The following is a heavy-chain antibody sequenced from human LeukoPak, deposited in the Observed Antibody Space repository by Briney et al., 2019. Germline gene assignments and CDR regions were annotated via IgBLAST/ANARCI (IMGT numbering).Heavy chain of an antibody. J-gene: IGHJ6*02. CDR3: ARDSRPPYYYYYGMDV. V-gene: IGHV3-7*03. Sequence: GGSLRLSCAAFGFTFSNYWMSWVRQAPGKGLEWVANIKQDGSEKYYVDSVKGRFTISRDNARNTLYLQMNSLRAEDTAVYYCARDSRPPYYYYYGMDVWGQGTTVTVSS. CDR1: GFTFSNYW. CDR2: IKQDGSEK.